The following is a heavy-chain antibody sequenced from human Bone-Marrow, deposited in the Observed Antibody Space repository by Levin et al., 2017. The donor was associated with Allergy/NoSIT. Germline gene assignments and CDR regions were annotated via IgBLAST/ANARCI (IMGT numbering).Heavy chain of an antibody. CDR3: ARLGVGASFDY. D-gene: IGHD1-26*01. J-gene: IGHJ4*02. CDR1: GFSFSSDE. CDR2: ISGPSSTI. Sequence: GGSLRLSCAASGFSFSSDEMTWFRQAPGTGLEWVSYISGPSSTIYYADSVKGRFTISRDNAKRAVYLQMNSLRVEDTAIYYCARLGVGASFDYWGQGTLVTVSS. V-gene: IGHV3-48*03.